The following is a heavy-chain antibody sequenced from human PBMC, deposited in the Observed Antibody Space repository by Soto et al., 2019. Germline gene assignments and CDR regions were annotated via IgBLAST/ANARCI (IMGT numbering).Heavy chain of an antibody. Sequence: GGSLRLSCAASGFTFSSYWMSWVRQAPGKGLEWVANIKQDGSEKSYVDSVKGRFTISRDNAKSTLYLQMNSLRVDDTGEYYCARDRGPTGMVDYYYGMDVWGRGTTVTVSS. CDR3: ARDRGPTGMVDYYYGMDV. J-gene: IGHJ6*02. D-gene: IGHD3-3*01. CDR1: GFTFSSYW. CDR2: IKQDGSEK. V-gene: IGHV3-7*03.